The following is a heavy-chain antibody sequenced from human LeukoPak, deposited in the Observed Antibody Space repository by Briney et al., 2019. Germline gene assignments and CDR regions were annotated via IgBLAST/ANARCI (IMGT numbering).Heavy chain of an antibody. Sequence: GGSLRLSCAASGFTFSDYYMSWIRQAPGKGLEWVSYISSSGSTIYYADSVKGRFTISRDNAKNSLYLQMNSLRAEDTAVYYCARETTATGYYYYGMDVWGQGTTVTVSS. J-gene: IGHJ6*02. D-gene: IGHD4-17*01. V-gene: IGHV3-11*01. CDR3: ARETTATGYYYYGMDV. CDR1: GFTFSDYY. CDR2: ISSSGSTI.